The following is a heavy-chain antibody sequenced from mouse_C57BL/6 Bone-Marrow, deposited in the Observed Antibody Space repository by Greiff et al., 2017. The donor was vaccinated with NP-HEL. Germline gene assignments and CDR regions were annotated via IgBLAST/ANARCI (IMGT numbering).Heavy chain of an antibody. Sequence: EVNVVESGAELVRPGASVKLSCTASGFNIKDDYMHWVKQRPEQGLEWIGWIDPENGDTEYASKFQGKATITADTSSNTAYLQLSSLTSEDTAVYYCTTGDGSNWGQGTLVTVSA. V-gene: IGHV14-4*01. CDR1: GFNIKDDY. CDR2: IDPENGDT. CDR3: TTGDGSN. J-gene: IGHJ3*01. D-gene: IGHD2-3*01.